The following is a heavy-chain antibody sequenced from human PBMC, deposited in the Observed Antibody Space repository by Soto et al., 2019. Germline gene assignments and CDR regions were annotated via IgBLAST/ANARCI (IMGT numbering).Heavy chain of an antibody. CDR1: GFTLRKFW. D-gene: IGHD3-16*01. CDR3: ARDQDGGGGTDDY. Sequence: EVQLVESGGGLVQPGGSLRLSCVASGFTLRKFWMHWFRQAPGQGPVWVSRITNDGSTTYYADSVEGRFTISRDNAKNTLYLQMNSLGVEDTAVYYCARDQDGGGGTDDYWGQGTLVNVSP. J-gene: IGHJ4*02. CDR2: ITNDGSTT. V-gene: IGHV3-74*01.